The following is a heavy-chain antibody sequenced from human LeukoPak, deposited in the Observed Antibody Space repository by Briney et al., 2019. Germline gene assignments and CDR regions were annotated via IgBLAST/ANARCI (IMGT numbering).Heavy chain of an antibody. CDR3: ARDLYYYGSGSFGKYYYYGMDV. CDR2: ISYDGSNK. V-gene: IGHV3-30-3*01. Sequence: GGSLRLSWAASGFTFSSYAMHWVRQAPGKGLEWVAVISYDGSNKYYADSVKGRFTISRDNSKNTLYLQMNSLRAEDTAVYYCARDLYYYGSGSFGKYYYYGMDVWGQGTTVTVSS. CDR1: GFTFSSYA. D-gene: IGHD3-10*01. J-gene: IGHJ6*02.